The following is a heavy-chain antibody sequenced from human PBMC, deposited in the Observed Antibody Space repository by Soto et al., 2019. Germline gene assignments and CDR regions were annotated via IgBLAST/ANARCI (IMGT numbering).Heavy chain of an antibody. CDR2: IYYSGST. J-gene: IGHJ6*02. Sequence: PSETLSLTCTVSGGSISSGGYYWSWIRQHPGKGLEWIGYIYYSGSTYYNPSLKSRVTISVDTSKNQFSLKLSSVTAADTAVYYCARDQVRVGMDVWGQGTTVTVSS. CDR1: GGSISSGGYY. V-gene: IGHV4-31*03. CDR3: ARDQVRVGMDV. D-gene: IGHD3-22*01.